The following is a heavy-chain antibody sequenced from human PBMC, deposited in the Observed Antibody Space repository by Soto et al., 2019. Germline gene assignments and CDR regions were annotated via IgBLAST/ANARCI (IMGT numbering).Heavy chain of an antibody. J-gene: IGHJ4*02. Sequence: QLQLQESGPGLVKPSETLSLTCTVSGGSISSSSYYWGWIRQPPGKGLEWIGSIYYSGSTYYNPSFNSRVTSSVDTSKNQFSLKLSSVTAADAAVYYCARQNQMAPNDYLAYWGQGTLVPVSS. CDR1: GGSISSSSYY. CDR2: IYYSGST. D-gene: IGHD2-2*01. CDR3: ARQNQMAPNDYLAY. V-gene: IGHV4-39*01.